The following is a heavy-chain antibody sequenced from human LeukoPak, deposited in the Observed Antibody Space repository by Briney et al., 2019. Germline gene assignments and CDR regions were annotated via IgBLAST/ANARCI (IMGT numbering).Heavy chain of an antibody. J-gene: IGHJ6*02. CDR2: IGSAGDP. CDR1: GFTSRSYD. CDR3: ARGRDSSSWYSANYYYGMDV. V-gene: IGHV3-13*05. D-gene: IGHD6-13*01. Sequence: GGSLRLSCAASGFTSRSYDMHWVRQATGKGLEWVSGIGSAGDPYYPGSVKGRFTISRDNAKNSLSLQMNNLRAGDTAVYYCARGRDSSSWYSANYYYGMDVWGQGTTVTVSS.